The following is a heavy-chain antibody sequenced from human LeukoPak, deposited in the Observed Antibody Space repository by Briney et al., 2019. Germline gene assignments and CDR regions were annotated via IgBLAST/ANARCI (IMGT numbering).Heavy chain of an antibody. CDR3: ARHYGAAGDFDY. CDR1: GYSFTSYW. Sequence: GESLRISCKGSGYSFTSYWISWVRQMPGKGLEWMGRIDPSDSYTNYRPSFEGHDTISADKSISTAYLQWSSLKASDIATYYCARHYGAAGDFDYWGQGTLVTVSS. CDR2: IDPSDSYT. V-gene: IGHV5-10-1*01. J-gene: IGHJ4*02. D-gene: IGHD6-13*01.